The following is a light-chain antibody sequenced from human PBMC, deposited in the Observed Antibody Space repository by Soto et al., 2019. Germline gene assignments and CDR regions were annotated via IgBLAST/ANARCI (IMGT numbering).Light chain of an antibody. CDR1: QGISSY. CDR3: QQLNSYRRT. Sequence: DIQLTQSPSFLSASVGDRVTITCRASQGISSYLAWYQQKPGKAPKLLIYAASTLQSGVPSRFSGSGSGTEFTLTISSRQPEDFATYYCQQLNSYRRTFGQGTKVEMK. V-gene: IGKV1-9*01. J-gene: IGKJ1*01. CDR2: AAS.